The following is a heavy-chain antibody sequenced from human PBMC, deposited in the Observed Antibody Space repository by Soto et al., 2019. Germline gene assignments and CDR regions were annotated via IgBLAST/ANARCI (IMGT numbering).Heavy chain of an antibody. CDR1: GGTFSSYT. CDR3: AIKLYTGYYYYYGMDV. D-gene: IGHD2-8*01. Sequence: SVKVSCKASGGTFSSYTISWVRQAPGQGLEWMGRIIPILGIANYAQKFQGRVTITADKSTSTAYMELSSLRSEDTAVYYCAIKLYTGYYYYYGMDVWGQGTTVTVSS. CDR2: IIPILGIA. V-gene: IGHV1-69*02. J-gene: IGHJ6*02.